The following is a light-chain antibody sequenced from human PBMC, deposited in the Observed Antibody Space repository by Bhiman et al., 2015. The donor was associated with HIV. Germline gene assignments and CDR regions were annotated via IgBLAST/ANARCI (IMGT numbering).Light chain of an antibody. J-gene: IGLJ2*01. CDR2: TDS. CDR1: IVAKRS. CDR3: GTWDSSLSGVV. V-gene: IGLV3-27*01. Sequence: SYELTQPSSVSVSPGQTARITCSGDIVAKRSARWFQRKPGQAPVAGIYTDSERPSGIPDRFSGSKSGASATLGISGLRTGDEADYYCGTWDSSLSGVVFGGGTKVTVV.